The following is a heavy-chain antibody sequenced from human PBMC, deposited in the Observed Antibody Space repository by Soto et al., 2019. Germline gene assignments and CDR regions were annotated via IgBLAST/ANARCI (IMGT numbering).Heavy chain of an antibody. CDR1: GFTFSSYS. V-gene: IGHV3-21*01. CDR2: ISSSSSYI. D-gene: IGHD2-15*01. CDR3: ARDDVVVVAATLYYYYMDV. Sequence: GGSLRLSCAASGFTFSSYSMNWVRQAPGKGLEWVSSISSSSSYIYYADSVKGRFTISRDNAKNSLYLQMNSLRAEDTAVYYCARDDVVVVAATLYYYYMDVWGKGTTVTVSS. J-gene: IGHJ6*03.